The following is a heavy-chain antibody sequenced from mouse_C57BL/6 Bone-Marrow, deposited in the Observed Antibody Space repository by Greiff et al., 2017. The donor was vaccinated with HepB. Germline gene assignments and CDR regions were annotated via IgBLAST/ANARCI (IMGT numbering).Heavy chain of an antibody. V-gene: IGHV5-2*01. CDR2: INSDGGST. D-gene: IGHD2-4*01. J-gene: IGHJ3*01. CDR1: EYEFPSHD. CDR3: AIYYDYDEKFAY. Sequence: EVKLMESGGGLVQPGESLKLSCESNEYEFPSHDMSWVRKTPEKRLELVAAINSDGGSTYYPDTMERRFIISRDNTKKTLYLQMSSLRSEDTALYYCAIYYDYDEKFAYWGQGTLVTVSA.